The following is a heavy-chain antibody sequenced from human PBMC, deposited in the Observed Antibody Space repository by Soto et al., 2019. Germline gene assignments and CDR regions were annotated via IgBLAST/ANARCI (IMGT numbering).Heavy chain of an antibody. CDR3: ARLEAVTGIPD. CDR2: IYYSGST. D-gene: IGHD2-21*02. V-gene: IGHV4-39*01. Sequence: TLSLTCTVSSASISSSRYYWGWGRQPPGKGLEWIGSIYYSGSTYYNPSPKSRVTISVDTSKNQFSLKLSSVTAADTAVYFCARLEAVTGIPDWGQGPLVT. CDR1: SASISSSRYY. J-gene: IGHJ1*01.